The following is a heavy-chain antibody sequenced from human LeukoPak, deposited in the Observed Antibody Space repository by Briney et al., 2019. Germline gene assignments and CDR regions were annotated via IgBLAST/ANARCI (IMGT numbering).Heavy chain of an antibody. CDR3: VRDSFGADDVHSFSY. D-gene: IGHD3-16*01. CDR2: ISDNGGST. J-gene: IGHJ4*02. V-gene: IGHV3-23*01. Sequence: GGSLRLSCAGSGFTFSSYAMGWVRQAPGKGLEWVSGISDNGGSTFHADSVKGRFTISRDNSKNTLYLQMNGLRAEDTAVYYCVRDSFGADDVHSFSYWGRGTLVTVSS. CDR1: GFTFSSYA.